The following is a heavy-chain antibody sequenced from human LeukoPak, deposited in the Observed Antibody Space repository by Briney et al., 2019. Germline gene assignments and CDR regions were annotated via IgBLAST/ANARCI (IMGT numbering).Heavy chain of an antibody. CDR1: GFTFSSYS. V-gene: IGHV3-21*01. CDR2: ISSSSSYI. CDR3: ARGTVTTWGRDYFDY. J-gene: IGHJ4*02. Sequence: GGSLRLSCAASGFTFSSYSMNWVRQAPGKGLEWVSSISSSSSYIYYADSVKGRFTISRDNAKNSLYLQMNSLRAEDTAVYYCARGTVTTWGRDYFDYWGQGTLVTVSS. D-gene: IGHD4-17*01.